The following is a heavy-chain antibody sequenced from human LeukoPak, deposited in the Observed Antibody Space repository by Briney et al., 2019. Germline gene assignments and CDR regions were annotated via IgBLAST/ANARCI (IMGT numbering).Heavy chain of an antibody. D-gene: IGHD6-13*01. CDR2: IDHSGST. J-gene: IGHJ4*02. CDR3: ARARYSSSWACDY. CDR1: GGSFSGYY. Sequence: PSETLSLTCAVYGGSFSGYYWNWIRQPPGEGLEWIGEIDHSGSTNYNPSLKSRVTISVDTSKNQFSLKLSSVTAADTAVYYCARARYSSSWACDYWGQGTLVTVSS. V-gene: IGHV4-34*01.